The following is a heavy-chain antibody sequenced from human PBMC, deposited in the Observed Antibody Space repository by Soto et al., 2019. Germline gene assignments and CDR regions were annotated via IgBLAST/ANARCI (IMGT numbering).Heavy chain of an antibody. CDR3: ARGHGTTNFDF. Sequence: SETLSLTCSVSGDSMSDSVSNYYWSWIRQSAGKGLEWMGRVYTTGTANDKTSLKSRVTMSVDTAKKQFSLKLTSVTAADTAVYYCARGHGTTNFDFWGQGILVTVSS. CDR1: GDSMSDSVSNYY. CDR2: VYTTGTA. V-gene: IGHV4-4*07. J-gene: IGHJ4*02. D-gene: IGHD2-2*01.